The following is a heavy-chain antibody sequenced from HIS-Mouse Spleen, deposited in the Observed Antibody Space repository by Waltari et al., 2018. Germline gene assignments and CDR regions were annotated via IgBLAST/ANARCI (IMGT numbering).Heavy chain of an antibody. D-gene: IGHD7-27*01. Sequence: QVQLVQSGAEVKKPGASVKVSCKASGYTFTGYYMHWVRKAPGQGPEWMGLINANSGGTNYAQKFQGRVTMTRDTSISTAYMELSRLRSDDTAVYDCARVGLGIAFDIWGQGTMVTVSS. CDR3: ARVGLGIAFDI. CDR1: GYTFTGYY. V-gene: IGHV1-2*02. J-gene: IGHJ3*02. CDR2: INANSGGT.